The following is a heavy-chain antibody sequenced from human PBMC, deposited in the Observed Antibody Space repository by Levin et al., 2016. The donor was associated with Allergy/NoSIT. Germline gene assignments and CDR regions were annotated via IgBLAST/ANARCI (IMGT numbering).Heavy chain of an antibody. D-gene: IGHD2-8*01. V-gene: IGHV3-43*02. CDR2: ISGDGGST. CDR1: GFTFDDYA. J-gene: IGHJ4*02. CDR3: AKDILSNGVTTDY. Sequence: ETLSLTCAASGFTFDDYAMHWVRQAPGKGLEWVSLISGDGGSTSYADSVKGRFTISRDNSKNSLYLQMNSLRTEDTALYYCAKDILSNGVTTDYWGQGTLVTVSS.